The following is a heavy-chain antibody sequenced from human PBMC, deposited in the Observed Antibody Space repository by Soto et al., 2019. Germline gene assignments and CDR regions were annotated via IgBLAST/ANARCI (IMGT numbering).Heavy chain of an antibody. J-gene: IGHJ4*02. V-gene: IGHV3-33*01. D-gene: IGHD1-26*01. Sequence: VQLVESGGGVVQPGRSLRLSCAASGFTFSSYGMHWVRQAPGKGLEWVAVILYDGTNKYYADSVKGRFTISRDNSKNTLYLQMNSLRAEDTAVYYCARDGYGGSYSAYWGQGTLVTVSS. CDR1: GFTFSSYG. CDR2: ILYDGTNK. CDR3: ARDGYGGSYSAY.